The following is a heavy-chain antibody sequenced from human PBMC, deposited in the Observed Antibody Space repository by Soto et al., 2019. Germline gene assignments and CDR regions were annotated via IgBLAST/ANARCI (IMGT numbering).Heavy chain of an antibody. CDR2: IYYSGST. CDR1: GGSTSSRGYY. V-gene: IGHV4-39*01. D-gene: IGHD6-19*01. CDR3: ARQVGGWTTWFEP. Sequence: ETLSLSCAGSGGSTSSRGYYWGWIRQPPGKVLEWSVSIYYSGSTYYNPSLKSRVTISVDTSKNQFSLKLSSVTAADTAVYYCARQVGGWTTWFEPWRPGTLVT. J-gene: IGHJ5*02.